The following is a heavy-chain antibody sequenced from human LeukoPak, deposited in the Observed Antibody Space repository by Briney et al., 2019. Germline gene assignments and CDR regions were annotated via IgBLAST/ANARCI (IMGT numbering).Heavy chain of an antibody. CDR3: ARPSRSGSGGYENAFDI. D-gene: IGHD5-12*01. CDR2: IYSGESS. J-gene: IGHJ3*02. V-gene: IGHV4-39*01. CDR1: GGSISSSRYY. Sequence: SETLSLTCTVSGGSISSSRYYWDWIRQSPGKGLEWIGNIYSGESSYYTPSLKSRVTISVDTPKNQYSLKLSSVTAAEPAIYFCARPSRSGSGGYENAFDIWGQGTMVTVSS.